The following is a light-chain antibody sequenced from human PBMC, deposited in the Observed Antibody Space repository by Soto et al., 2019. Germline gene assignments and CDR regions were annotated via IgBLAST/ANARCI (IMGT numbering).Light chain of an antibody. V-gene: IGKV1-33*01. CDR3: QQYDHLALT. Sequence: DIQMTQSPPSLSASVGDRVTITCQASQDISKYLNWYQQKPGKAPKLLIYDASNLETGVPSRFSGSGSGTDFTFTVSSLQPEDIATYYCQQYDHLALTFGGGTKVDIK. J-gene: IGKJ4*01. CDR2: DAS. CDR1: QDISKY.